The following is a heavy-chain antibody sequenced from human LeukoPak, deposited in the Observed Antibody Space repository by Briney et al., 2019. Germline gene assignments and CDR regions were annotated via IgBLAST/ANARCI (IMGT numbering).Heavy chain of an antibody. CDR3: ARARRWNAAVEGWWFDP. V-gene: IGHV4-59*01. CDR1: GGSIRGYY. J-gene: IGHJ5*02. D-gene: IGHD1-1*01. Sequence: SETLSLTCNVSGGSIRGYYWSWIRQPPGKGLEWIGYIYSSGSTNYNPSLKSRVTISVDTSKNQFSLKLSSVTAADTAVYYCARARRWNAAVEGWWFDPWGQGTLVTVSS. CDR2: IYSSGST.